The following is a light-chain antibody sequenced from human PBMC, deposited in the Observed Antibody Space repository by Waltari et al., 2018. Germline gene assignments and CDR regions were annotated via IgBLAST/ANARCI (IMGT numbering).Light chain of an antibody. V-gene: IGKV1-39*01. J-gene: IGKJ3*01. CDR1: QNVNTY. Sequence: DIQMTQYPSSLSASVGDRVTITFRASQNVNTYLNWYQQQPGKAPKLVIYITSSLGSGVPSRFIGSGSGTEFTLTISSLQPEDFATYYCQQSHSIPYTFGPGTKVDIK. CDR2: ITS. CDR3: QQSHSIPYT.